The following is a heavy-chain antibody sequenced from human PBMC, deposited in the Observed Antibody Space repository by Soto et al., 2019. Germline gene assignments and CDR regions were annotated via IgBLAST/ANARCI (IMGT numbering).Heavy chain of an antibody. V-gene: IGHV1-69*02. J-gene: IGHJ6*03. Sequence: QVQLVQSGAEVKKPGSSVKVSCKASGGTFSSYTISWVRQAPGQGLEWMGRIIPILGIANYELKFQGRVTITADKSTSTASMELSSLRSEDTAVYYCASYYGSGSYYNEHYYYYMDVWGKGTTVTVSS. CDR3: ASYYGSGSYYNEHYYYYMDV. D-gene: IGHD3-10*01. CDR2: IIPILGIA. CDR1: GGTFSSYT.